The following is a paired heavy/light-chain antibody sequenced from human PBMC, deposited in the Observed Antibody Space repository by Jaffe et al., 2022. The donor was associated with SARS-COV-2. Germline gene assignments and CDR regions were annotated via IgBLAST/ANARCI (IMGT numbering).Light chain of an antibody. V-gene: IGKV1-39*01. CDR2: TTS. CDR1: QSISRY. Sequence: DIQMTQSPSSLSATVGDRVTITCRASQSISRYLNWYQQKPGEAPKVLIYTTSSLHSGVPSRFSGSGSGTNFTLTISSLQPEDFATYYCQESYSSPRFTFGPGTKVDIK. CDR3: QESYSSPRFT. J-gene: IGKJ3*01.
Heavy chain of an antibody. D-gene: IGHD1-26*01. CDR3: AREAVVIGVGATQVIDF. CDR2: IWYDGSNK. J-gene: IGHJ4*02. V-gene: IGHV3-33*01. Sequence: QVQLVESGGGVVQPGRSLRLSCAASGFTFSNHGMHWVRQAPGKGLEWLAVIWYDGSNKYYTKSVEGRFSISRDNSKNTLYLQMNSLRAEDTAVYYCAREAVVIGVGATQVIDFWGQGTLVTVSS. CDR1: GFTFSNHG.